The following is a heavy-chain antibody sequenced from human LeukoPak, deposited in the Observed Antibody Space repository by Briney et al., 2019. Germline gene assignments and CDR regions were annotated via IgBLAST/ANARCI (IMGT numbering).Heavy chain of an antibody. CDR1: GYSISSGYY. CDR3: ASLQNDYGDNY. D-gene: IGHD4-17*01. V-gene: IGHV4-38-2*02. CDR2: IYHSGST. Sequence: SETLSLTCTVSGYSISSGYYWGWIRQPPGKGLEWIGSIYHSGSTYYNPSLKSRVTISVDTSKNQFSLKLSSVTAADTAVYYCASLQNDYGDNYWGQGTLVTVSS. J-gene: IGHJ4*02.